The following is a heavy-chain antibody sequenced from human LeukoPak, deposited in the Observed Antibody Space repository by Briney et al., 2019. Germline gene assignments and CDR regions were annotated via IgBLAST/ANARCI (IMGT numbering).Heavy chain of an antibody. Sequence: PGGSLRLSCAASGFTFDDYAMHWVRQAPGKGLEWVSGISWNSGSIGYADSVKGRFTISRDNAKNSLYLQMNSLRAEDTALYYCAKELSSGWFCWGQGTLVTVSS. D-gene: IGHD6-19*01. CDR1: GFTFDDYA. V-gene: IGHV3-9*01. J-gene: IGHJ4*02. CDR2: ISWNSGSI. CDR3: AKELSSGWFC.